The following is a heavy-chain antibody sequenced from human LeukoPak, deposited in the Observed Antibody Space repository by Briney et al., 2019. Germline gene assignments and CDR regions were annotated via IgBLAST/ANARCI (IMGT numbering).Heavy chain of an antibody. CDR3: ARAPGPELRYFDWLLDRAIGPFVY. J-gene: IGHJ4*02. CDR2: IYYSGST. Sequence: SETLSLTCTVSGGSISSYYWSWIRQPPGKGLEWIGYIYYSGSTNYNPSLKSRVTISVDTSKNQFSLKLSSVTAADTAVYYCARAPGPELRYFDWLLDRAIGPFVYWGQGTLVTVSS. D-gene: IGHD3-9*01. V-gene: IGHV4-59*01. CDR1: GGSISSYY.